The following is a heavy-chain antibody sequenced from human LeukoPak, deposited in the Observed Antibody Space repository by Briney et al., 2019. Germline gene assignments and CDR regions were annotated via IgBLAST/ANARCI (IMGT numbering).Heavy chain of an antibody. CDR2: IIPIFGTA. CDR1: GGTFSSYA. V-gene: IGHV1-69*13. D-gene: IGHD1-26*01. Sequence: GASVKVSCKASGGTFSSYAISWVRQAPGQGLEWMGGIIPIFGTANYAQKFQGRVTITADESTRTAYMELSSLRSEDTAVYYCARGWELLQGPFDYWGQGTLVTVSS. J-gene: IGHJ4*02. CDR3: ARGWELLQGPFDY.